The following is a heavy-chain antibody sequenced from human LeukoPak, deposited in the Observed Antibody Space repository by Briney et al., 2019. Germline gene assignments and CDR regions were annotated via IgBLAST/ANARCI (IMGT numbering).Heavy chain of an antibody. V-gene: IGHV3-7*01. CDR3: ARDRMDYYDSSGYAAFNI. Sequence: GGSLRLSCAATGFTFSRYWMTWVRQAPGKGLEWVASIKQDGSEKYYVDSVKGRFTISRDNAKNSLYLQMNSLRAEDTAVYYCARDRMDYYDSSGYAAFNIWGQGTMVTVSS. D-gene: IGHD3-22*01. J-gene: IGHJ3*02. CDR1: GFTFSRYW. CDR2: IKQDGSEK.